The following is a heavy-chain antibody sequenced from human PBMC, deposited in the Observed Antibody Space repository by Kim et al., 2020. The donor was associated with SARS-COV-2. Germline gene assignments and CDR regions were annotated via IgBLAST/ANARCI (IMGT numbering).Heavy chain of an antibody. CDR3: ARDLSDIVVVPAAIAVSYYYGMDV. Sequence: SVKVSCKASGGTFSSYAISWVRQAPGQGLEWMGGIIPIFGTANYAQKFQGRVTITADESTSTAYMELSSLRSEDTAVYYCARDLSDIVVVPAAIAVSYYYGMDVWGQGTTVTVSS. J-gene: IGHJ6*02. V-gene: IGHV1-69*13. CDR2: IIPIFGTA. D-gene: IGHD2-2*02. CDR1: GGTFSSYA.